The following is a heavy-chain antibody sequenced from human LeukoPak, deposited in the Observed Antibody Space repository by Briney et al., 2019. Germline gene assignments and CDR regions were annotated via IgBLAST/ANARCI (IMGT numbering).Heavy chain of an antibody. CDR2: IYHSGST. Sequence: SQTLSLTCAVSGGSISSGGYSWSWIRQPPGKGLEWIGYIYHSGSTYYNPSLKSRVTISVDRSKNQFSLKLSSVTAADTAVYYCARERWRDGYKGEAFDIWGQGTMVTVSS. CDR1: GGSISSGGYS. CDR3: ARERWRDGYKGEAFDI. D-gene: IGHD5-12*01. V-gene: IGHV4-30-2*01. J-gene: IGHJ3*02.